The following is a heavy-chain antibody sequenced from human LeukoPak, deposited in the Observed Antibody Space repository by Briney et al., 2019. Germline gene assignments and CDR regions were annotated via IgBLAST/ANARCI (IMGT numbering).Heavy chain of an antibody. CDR1: GGSFSGYY. D-gene: IGHD1-20*01. V-gene: IGHV4-34*01. J-gene: IGHJ4*02. CDR3: ARGYVTGAGLFDY. Sequence: SETLSLTCAVYGGSFSGYYWSWIRQPPGKGLEWVGEINHSGSTNYNPSLKSRVTISVDTSKNQFSLKLSSVTAAATAVYYCARGYVTGAGLFDYWGQGTLVPSPQ. CDR2: INHSGST.